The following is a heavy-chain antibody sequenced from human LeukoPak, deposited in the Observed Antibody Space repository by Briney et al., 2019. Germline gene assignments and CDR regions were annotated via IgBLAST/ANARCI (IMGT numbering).Heavy chain of an antibody. CDR1: GGSISSYY. Sequence: SETLSLTCTVSGGSISSYYWSWIRQPPGKGLEWIGYIYYSGNTNYKPSLKSRVTISLDTSKNQFSLKLNSLIAADTAVYYCARSRGWYYFDKWGQGTLVTVSS. D-gene: IGHD6-19*01. V-gene: IGHV4-59*01. CDR2: IYYSGNT. CDR3: ARSRGWYYFDK. J-gene: IGHJ4*02.